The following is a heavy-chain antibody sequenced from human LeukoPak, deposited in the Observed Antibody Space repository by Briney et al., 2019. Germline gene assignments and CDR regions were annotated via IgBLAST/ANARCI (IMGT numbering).Heavy chain of an antibody. J-gene: IGHJ4*02. D-gene: IGHD3-10*02. V-gene: IGHV1-2*04. CDR3: ARGPRTLFGESVRPFDY. CDR2: INPNSGGT. Sequence: GASVTVSCKASGYTFTGYYMHWVRQAPGQGLEWMGWINPNSGGTNYAQKFQGWVTMTRDTSISTAYMELSRLRSDDTAVYYCARGPRTLFGESVRPFDYWGQGTLVTVSS. CDR1: GYTFTGYY.